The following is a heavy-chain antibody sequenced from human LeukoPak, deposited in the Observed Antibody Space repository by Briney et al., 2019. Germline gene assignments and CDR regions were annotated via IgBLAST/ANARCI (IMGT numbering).Heavy chain of an antibody. CDR1: GYTSTSYY. Sequence: VASVKVSCKASGYTSTSYYMYWGPQTPGQGLWWMGIINPSVGSTSYAQKFQGRVTMTRDSSTSTVYMELSSLRSEDTAVYYCATEEDDYGNYWGQGTLSPSPQ. CDR3: ATEEDDYGNY. D-gene: IGHD4-17*01. CDR2: INPSVGST. J-gene: IGHJ4*02. V-gene: IGHV1-46*01.